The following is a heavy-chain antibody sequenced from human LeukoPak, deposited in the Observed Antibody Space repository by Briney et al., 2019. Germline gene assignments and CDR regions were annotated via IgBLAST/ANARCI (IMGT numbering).Heavy chain of an antibody. CDR3: ARRVAGYCTNGVCSLYYYYYYMHV. CDR2: ISGSGGST. CDR1: GFTFSSYA. V-gene: IGHV3-23*01. Sequence: GGSLRLSCAASGFTFSSYAMSWVRQAPGKGLEWVSAISGSGGSTYYADSVKGRFTISRDNSKNTLYLQMNSLRAEDTAVYYCARRVAGYCTNGVCSLYYYYYYMHVWGKGTTVTVSS. D-gene: IGHD2-8*01. J-gene: IGHJ6*03.